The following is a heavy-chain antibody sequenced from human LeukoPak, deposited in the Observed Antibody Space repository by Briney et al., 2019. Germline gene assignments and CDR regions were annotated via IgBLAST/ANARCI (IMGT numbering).Heavy chain of an antibody. J-gene: IGHJ6*02. CDR2: INAGNGNT. CDR1: GYTFTSYA. V-gene: IGHV1-3*01. Sequence: ASVKVSCKASGYTFTSYAMHWVRQAPGQRLEWMGWINAGNGNTKYSRKFQGRVTITRDTSASTAYMELSSLRSEDTAVYYCARLDYYYYGMDGWGQGTTVTVSS. CDR3: ARLDYYYYGMDG.